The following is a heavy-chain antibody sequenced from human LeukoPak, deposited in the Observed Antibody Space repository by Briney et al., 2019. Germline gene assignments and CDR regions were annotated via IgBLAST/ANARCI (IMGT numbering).Heavy chain of an antibody. D-gene: IGHD3-10*01. CDR2: IGQDESER. J-gene: IGHJ6*03. CDR3: ARLSAYYYSSYFYYYMDV. Sequence: PGGSLRLSCEGSGFSFSSYWMTWVRQLPGKGPEWVANIGQDESERYFADSVKGRFTISRDNAKKSVYLHMSSLRAEDTALYYCARLSAYYYSSYFYYYMDVWGKGTTVTVSS. CDR1: GFSFSSYW. V-gene: IGHV3-7*01.